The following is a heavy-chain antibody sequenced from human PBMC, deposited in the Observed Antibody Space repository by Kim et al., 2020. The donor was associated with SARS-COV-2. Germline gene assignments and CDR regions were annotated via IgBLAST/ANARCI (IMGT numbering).Heavy chain of an antibody. V-gene: IGHV4-31*02. CDR3: ARTNRGSGSIYFDY. J-gene: IGHJ4*02. D-gene: IGHD3-10*01. Sequence: NPALKSRVTISVDTSKNQFSLKLSSVTAADTAVYYCARTNRGSGSIYFDYWGQGTLVTVSS.